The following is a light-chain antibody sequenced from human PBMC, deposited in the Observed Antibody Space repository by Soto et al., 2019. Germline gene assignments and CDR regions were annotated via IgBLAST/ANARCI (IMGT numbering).Light chain of an antibody. CDR3: QQRSNWPPVT. V-gene: IGKV3-11*01. Sequence: EIVLTQSPATLSLSPGERDTLSCRASQSVSSYLAWYQQKPGQAPRLLIYDASNRATGIPARFSGSGSGTDFTLTISSLEPEDFAFYYCQQRSNWPPVTFGQGTKVDIK. CDR2: DAS. J-gene: IGKJ1*01. CDR1: QSVSSY.